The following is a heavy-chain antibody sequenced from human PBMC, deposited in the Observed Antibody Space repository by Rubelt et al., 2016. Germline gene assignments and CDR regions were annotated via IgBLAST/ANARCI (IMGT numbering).Heavy chain of an antibody. D-gene: IGHD1-1*01. V-gene: IGHV3-64*01. CDR3: ARELTGTPTFDY. CDR2: ISANGDTT. Sequence: EVQLLESGGGLVQPGGSLRLSCAASGFTFRTYAMHWVRQSPGKGLEYVSAISANGDTTYYANSVRGRFTISRDNSKNTVYLQMGSLRVEDMAVYYCARELTGTPTFDYWGQGTLVTVSS. J-gene: IGHJ4*02. CDR1: GFTFRTYA.